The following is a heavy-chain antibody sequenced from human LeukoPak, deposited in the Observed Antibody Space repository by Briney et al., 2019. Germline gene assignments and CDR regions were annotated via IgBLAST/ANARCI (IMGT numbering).Heavy chain of an antibody. CDR2: IYPGDSDT. V-gene: IGHV5-51*01. Sequence: PGESLKISCKGSGYSFTSYWIGWVRQMPGKGLEWMGIIYPGDSDTRYSPSFQGQVTISADKSISTAYLQWSSLKASDTAMYYCARPARRAPEGDDAFDIWGQGTMVTVSS. CDR3: ARPARRAPEGDDAFDI. J-gene: IGHJ3*02. CDR1: GYSFTSYW. D-gene: IGHD3-16*01.